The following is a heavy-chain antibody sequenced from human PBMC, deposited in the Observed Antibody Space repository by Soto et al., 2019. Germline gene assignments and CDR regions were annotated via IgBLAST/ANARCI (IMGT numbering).Heavy chain of an antibody. D-gene: IGHD4-17*01. J-gene: IGHJ4*02. CDR3: DSDYGDPPLLD. Sequence: SETLSLTCAVSGYSISSGYYWGWIRQPPGKGLEWIGSIYHSGSTYYNPSLKSRVTISVDTSKNQFSLKLSSVTAADTAVYYCDSDYGDPPLLDWGQGTLVTVSS. CDR1: GYSISSGYY. CDR2: IYHSGST. V-gene: IGHV4-38-2*01.